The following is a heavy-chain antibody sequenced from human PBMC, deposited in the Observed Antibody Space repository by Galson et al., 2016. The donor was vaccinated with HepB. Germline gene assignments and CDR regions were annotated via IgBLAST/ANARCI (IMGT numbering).Heavy chain of an antibody. CDR1: GYTFFNYY. CDR3: ARLGGTLTGYDNFGNLRGYFDL. D-gene: IGHD3-9*01. Sequence: SVKVSCKASGYTFFNYYIHWVRQAPGQGLEWMAMINPSSGSTIYAREFQGEISVTRDTASVPSDTSPGPVHLFLSSLRHEDTAVYYCARLGGTLTGYDNFGNLRGYFDLWGRGSLVTVSS. J-gene: IGHJ2*01. V-gene: IGHV1-46*01. CDR2: INPSSGST.